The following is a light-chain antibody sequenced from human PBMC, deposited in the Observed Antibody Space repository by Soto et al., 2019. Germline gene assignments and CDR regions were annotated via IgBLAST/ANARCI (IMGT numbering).Light chain of an antibody. Sequence: DIQMTQSPSSVSASVGDSVTITCRASQDISNWLAWYQQKPGKAPKLLIFVASSLQSGVPSRFSGSGSGTDFTLTINSLQPEDFATYYCQQADRFPHTFGQGTKLEIK. CDR1: QDISNW. CDR2: VAS. V-gene: IGKV1-12*01. CDR3: QQADRFPHT. J-gene: IGKJ2*01.